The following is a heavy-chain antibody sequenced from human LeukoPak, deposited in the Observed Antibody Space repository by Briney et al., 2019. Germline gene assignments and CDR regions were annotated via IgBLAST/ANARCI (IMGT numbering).Heavy chain of an antibody. CDR3: ASLYYDILTGHQRNDY. V-gene: IGHV1-69*13. CDR1: GGTFSSYA. CDR2: IIPILGTA. Sequence: SVKVSCKASGGTFSSYAISWVRQAPGQGLEWMGGIIPILGTANYAQKFQGRVTITADESTSTAYMELSSLRSEDTAVYYCASLYYDILTGHQRNDYWGQGTLATVSS. D-gene: IGHD3-9*01. J-gene: IGHJ4*02.